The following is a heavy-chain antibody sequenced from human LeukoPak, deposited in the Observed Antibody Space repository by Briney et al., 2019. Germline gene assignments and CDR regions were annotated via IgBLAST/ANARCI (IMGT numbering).Heavy chain of an antibody. CDR2: IYTSGST. V-gene: IGHV4-61*02. Sequence: SETLSLTCTVSGGSISSGSYYWSWIRQPAGKGLEWIGRIYTSGSTNYNPSLKSRVTISEDTSKNQFSLKLSSVTAADTAVYYCARFKRADGWSYFDYWGQGTLVTVSS. CDR1: GGSISSGSYY. CDR3: ARFKRADGWSYFDY. J-gene: IGHJ4*02. D-gene: IGHD6-19*01.